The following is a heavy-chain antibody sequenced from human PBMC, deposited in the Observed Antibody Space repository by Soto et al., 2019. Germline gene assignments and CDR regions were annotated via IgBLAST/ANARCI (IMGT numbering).Heavy chain of an antibody. D-gene: IGHD1-26*01. CDR1: GGSISSGDYY. J-gene: IGHJ4*02. CDR3: AREGSGSSNYFDY. Sequence: QVQLQESGPGLVKPSQTLSLTCTVSGGSISSGDYYWSWIRQPPGKGLEWIGYIYYSGSTYYNTSLKSRVTISVDTSKNQCSLKLSSVTAADTAVYYCAREGSGSSNYFDYWGQGTLVTVSS. CDR2: IYYSGST. V-gene: IGHV4-30-4*01.